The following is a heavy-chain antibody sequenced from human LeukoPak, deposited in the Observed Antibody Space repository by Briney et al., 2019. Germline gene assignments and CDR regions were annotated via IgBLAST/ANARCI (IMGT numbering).Heavy chain of an antibody. CDR1: GGSISSGDYY. Sequence: SQTLSLTCTVSGGSISSGDYYWSWIRQPPGKSLEWIGYIYYSGSTYYNPSLKSRVTISVDTSKNQFSLKLSSVTAADTAVYYCARDVGYCSSTSCYNWFDPWGQGTLVTVSS. CDR3: ARDVGYCSSTSCYNWFDP. D-gene: IGHD2-2*03. CDR2: IYYSGST. V-gene: IGHV4-30-4*08. J-gene: IGHJ5*02.